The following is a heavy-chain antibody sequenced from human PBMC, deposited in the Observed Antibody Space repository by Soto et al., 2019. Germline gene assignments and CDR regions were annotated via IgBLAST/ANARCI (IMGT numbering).Heavy chain of an antibody. CDR2: IYSGGTT. J-gene: IGHJ4*02. D-gene: IGHD5-12*01. CDR3: HGYGY. CDR1: GFTVRANS. V-gene: IGHV3-53*01. Sequence: EVQLVESGGGLIQPGGSLRLSCAVSGFTVRANSMSWVRQAPGKGLEWGSVIYSGGTTYYADSGKGRFIISRDISNNTLYSQLNIRSAEYTPVYYCHGYGYWGQGTLVTVSS.